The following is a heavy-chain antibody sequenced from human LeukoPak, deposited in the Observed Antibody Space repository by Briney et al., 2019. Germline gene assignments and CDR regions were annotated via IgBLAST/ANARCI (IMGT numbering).Heavy chain of an antibody. CDR3: ATGGRYYLDN. V-gene: IGHV3-74*01. Sequence: AGSLRLSCAASGFTFSTYWMHWVRQAPGKGLVWVSRMNSDGSTINYADSVKGRFTVSRDNAKNTLFLQMNILGAEDTAVYYCATGGRYYLDNWGQGTLVIVSS. CDR1: GFTFSTYW. CDR2: MNSDGSTI. J-gene: IGHJ4*02.